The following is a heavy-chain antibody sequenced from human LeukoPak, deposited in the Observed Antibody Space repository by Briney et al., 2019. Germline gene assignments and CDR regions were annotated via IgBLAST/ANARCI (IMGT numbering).Heavy chain of an antibody. CDR2: ISGSGGST. V-gene: IGHV3-23*01. J-gene: IGHJ4*02. Sequence: GGSLRLSCAASGFTFSSYAMSWVRQAPGKGLEWVSAISGSGGSTNYADSVKGRFTISRDNSKHTLYLQMNSLRAEDTAVYYCAKDIPTAGIVGATSAMFDYWGQGTLVTVSS. CDR3: AKDIPTAGIVGATSAMFDY. CDR1: GFTFSSYA. D-gene: IGHD1-26*01.